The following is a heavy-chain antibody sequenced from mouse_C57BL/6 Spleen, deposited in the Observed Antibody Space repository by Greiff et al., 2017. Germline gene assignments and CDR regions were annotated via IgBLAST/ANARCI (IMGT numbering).Heavy chain of an antibody. CDR3: AREGDDYDGWYFDV. V-gene: IGHV1-64*01. CDR1: GYTFTSYW. Sequence: QVQLKKPGAELVKPGASVKLSCKASGYTFTSYWMHWVKQRPGQGLEWIGMIHPNSGSTNYNEKFKSKATLTVDKSSSTAYMQLSSLTSEDSAVYYCAREGDDYDGWYFDVWGTGTTVTVSS. J-gene: IGHJ1*03. D-gene: IGHD2-4*01. CDR2: IHPNSGST.